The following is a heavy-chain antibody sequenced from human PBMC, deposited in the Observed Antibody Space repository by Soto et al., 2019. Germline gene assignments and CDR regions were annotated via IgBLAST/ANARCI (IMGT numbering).Heavy chain of an antibody. J-gene: IGHJ5*02. Sequence: QVQLVESGGGVVQPGRSLRLSCAASGFTFSTYGMHWVRQAPGKGLEWVAVISYDGGNKYYADSVKGRFTISRDNSKNTLYLQMNSLRAVDTAVYYCAKDLASQSASFYPCFDPWGQGTLVTVSS. CDR1: GFTFSTYG. V-gene: IGHV3-30*18. CDR3: AKDLASQSASFYPCFDP. D-gene: IGHD1-26*01. CDR2: ISYDGGNK.